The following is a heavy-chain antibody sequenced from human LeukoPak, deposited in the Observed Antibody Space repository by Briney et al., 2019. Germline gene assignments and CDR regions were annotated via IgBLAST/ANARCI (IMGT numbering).Heavy chain of an antibody. CDR3: AKGIVVVPTPGYYFDY. Sequence: GGSLRLSCAASGFTFSSYAMSWVRQAPGKGLEWVSAISGSGGGTYYADSVKGRFTISRNNSKNTLYLQMNSLRAEDTAVYYCAKGIVVVPTPGYYFDYWGQGTLVTVSS. V-gene: IGHV3-23*01. CDR1: GFTFSSYA. CDR2: ISGSGGGT. J-gene: IGHJ4*02. D-gene: IGHD2-2*01.